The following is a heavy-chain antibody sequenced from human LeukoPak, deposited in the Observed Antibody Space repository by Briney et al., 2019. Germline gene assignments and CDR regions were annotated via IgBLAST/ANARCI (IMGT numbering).Heavy chain of an antibody. CDR2: IYHSGST. D-gene: IGHD6-19*01. J-gene: IGHJ4*02. CDR1: GGSISSYY. Sequence: SETLSLTCTVSGGSISSYYWSWIRQPPGKGLEWIGYIYHSGSTNYNPSLKSRVTISVDTSKNQFSLKLSSVTAADTAVYYCARVQASIAVALHPIDYWGQGTLVTVSS. V-gene: IGHV4-59*01. CDR3: ARVQASIAVALHPIDY.